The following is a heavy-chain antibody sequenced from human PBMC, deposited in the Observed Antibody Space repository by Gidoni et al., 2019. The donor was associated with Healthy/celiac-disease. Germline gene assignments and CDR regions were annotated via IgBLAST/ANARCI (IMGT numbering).Heavy chain of an antibody. D-gene: IGHD5-12*01. CDR3: AKDRTPDIVATMIDY. CDR1: GCFFADYA. J-gene: IGHJ4*02. V-gene: IGHV3-9*01. CDR2: ISWNSGSI. Sequence: EVQLLESGGGLVQHGRSLRLSCSAPGCFFADYAMHWARQAPGKGLEWVSGISWNSGSIGYADSVKGRFTISRDNAKNSLYLQMNSLRAEDTALYYCAKDRTPDIVATMIDYWGQGNLVTVSS.